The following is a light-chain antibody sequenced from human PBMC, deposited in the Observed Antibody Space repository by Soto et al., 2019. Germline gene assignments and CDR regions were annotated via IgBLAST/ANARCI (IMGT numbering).Light chain of an antibody. Sequence: EIVLTQSPVTLSLSPGERATLSCRASQNVSTYLAWYQQKPGRAPRLLIYDASSRATGIPARFSGSGSGTDFTLTISSLEPEDFAVYYCQQRSNWPSTFGGGTKVEIK. CDR3: QQRSNWPST. V-gene: IGKV3-11*01. J-gene: IGKJ4*01. CDR1: QNVSTY. CDR2: DAS.